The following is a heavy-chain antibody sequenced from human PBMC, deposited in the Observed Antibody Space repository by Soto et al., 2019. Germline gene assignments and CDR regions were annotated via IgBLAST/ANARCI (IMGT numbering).Heavy chain of an antibody. CDR1: GYTFTSYD. CDR3: ARGSKRYDYVWGSYRPRPYFDY. J-gene: IGHJ4*02. Sequence: ASVKVSCKASGYTFTSYDINWVRQATGQGLEWMGWMNPNSGNTGYAQKFQGRVTMTRNTSISTAYMELSSLRSEDTAVYYCARGSKRYDYVWGSYRPRPYFDYWGQGTLVTV. D-gene: IGHD3-16*02. CDR2: MNPNSGNT. V-gene: IGHV1-8*01.